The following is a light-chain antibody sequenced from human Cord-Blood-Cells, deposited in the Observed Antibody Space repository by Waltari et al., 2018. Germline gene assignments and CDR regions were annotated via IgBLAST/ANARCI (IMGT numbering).Light chain of an antibody. CDR1: QSISSY. V-gene: IGKV1-39*01. Sequence: DIQMTQSPSSLSASVGDRVTITCRASQSISSYLNWYQQKPGKAPKLLIYAASSLRSGVPSRFSGRGSGTDFTLTISSLQPEDYATYYGQQSYSTPLYTFGQGTKLEIK. CDR2: AAS. CDR3: QQSYSTPLYT. J-gene: IGKJ2*01.